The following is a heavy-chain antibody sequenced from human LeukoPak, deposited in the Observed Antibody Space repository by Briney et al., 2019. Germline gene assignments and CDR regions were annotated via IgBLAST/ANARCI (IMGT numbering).Heavy chain of an antibody. CDR3: AKQGFGC. Sequence: GGSLRLSCTASGFTLSSCAMSWVRQAPGEGLEWVSTISGSADNTNYAEAVKGRFTISRDNFKNTMYLQMNSLRAEDTAVYYCAKQGFGCWGQGTLVTVSS. J-gene: IGHJ4*02. V-gene: IGHV3-23*01. CDR2: ISGSADNT. CDR1: GFTLSSCA.